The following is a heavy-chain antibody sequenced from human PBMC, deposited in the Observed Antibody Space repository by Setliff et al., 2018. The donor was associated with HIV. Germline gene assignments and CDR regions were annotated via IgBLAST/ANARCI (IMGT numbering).Heavy chain of an antibody. V-gene: IGHV3-20*04. CDR3: LGESSAAFDI. CDR1: GFTFDDYG. D-gene: IGHD3-10*01. Sequence: GSLRLSCAASGFTFDDYGMSWVRQAPGKGLEWVSGINWNGGSTGYADSVKGRFTISRDNAKNSLYLQMDSLRVEDTAVYYCLGESSAAFDIWGQGTMVTVSS. CDR2: INWNGGST. J-gene: IGHJ3*02.